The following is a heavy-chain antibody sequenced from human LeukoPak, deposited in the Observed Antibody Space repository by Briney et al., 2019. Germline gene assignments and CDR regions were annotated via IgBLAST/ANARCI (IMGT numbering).Heavy chain of an antibody. D-gene: IGHD3-3*01. Sequence: SETLSLTCTVSGGSISSYYWSWIRQPPGKGLEWIGYIYYSGSTNYNPSLKSRFTISVDTSKNQFSLKLSSVTAADTAVYYCARDSYYDFWSGYSPYWYFDLWGRGTLVTVSS. V-gene: IGHV4-59*01. CDR3: ARDSYYDFWSGYSPYWYFDL. CDR1: GGSISSYY. J-gene: IGHJ2*01. CDR2: IYYSGST.